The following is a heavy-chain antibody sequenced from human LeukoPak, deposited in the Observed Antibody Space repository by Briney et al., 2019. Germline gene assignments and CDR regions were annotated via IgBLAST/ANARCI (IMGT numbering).Heavy chain of an antibody. CDR1: GFTFDNYR. J-gene: IGHJ4*02. CDR3: TKRVKYGGTWDHFAD. D-gene: IGHD1-26*01. Sequence: GSLPLSCAASGFTFDNYRMSWVRQAPGKGLEWVSTVNADGGNTYYADSVKGRFTISRDNSKSTLILQMNSLRVEDTALYYCTKRVKYGGTWDHFADWGQGTLVAVSS. CDR2: VNADGGNT. V-gene: IGHV3-23*01.